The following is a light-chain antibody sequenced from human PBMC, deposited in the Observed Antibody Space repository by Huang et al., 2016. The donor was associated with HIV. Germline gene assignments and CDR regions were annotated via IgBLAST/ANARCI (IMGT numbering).Light chain of an antibody. CDR3: LQHFFYPLT. V-gene: IGKV1-17*03. CDR2: AAS. Sequence: DIQMTQSQSVMSGSVGDRITITCRASQDISNYVVWFQQTTGQVPKRLIYAASTLQSGVPSRFSGGGSGTEFTLTISSLQPEDSGTYYCLQHFFYPLTFGGGTKLDI. CDR1: QDISNY. J-gene: IGKJ4*01.